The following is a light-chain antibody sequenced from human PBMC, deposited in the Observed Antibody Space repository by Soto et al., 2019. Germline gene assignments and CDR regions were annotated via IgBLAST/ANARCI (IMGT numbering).Light chain of an antibody. V-gene: IGLV1-51*01. CDR3: STWDTSLTGGV. J-gene: IGLJ2*01. Sequence: QSVLTQPPSVSAAPGQKVTISCSGGTSNIGNNYLSWYQHLPGTPPKLLIYDNNKRPSGIPDRFSASKSGTSATLGITGLQTGDEGDYYCSTWDTSLTGGVFGGGTQFTVL. CDR2: DNN. CDR1: TSNIGNNY.